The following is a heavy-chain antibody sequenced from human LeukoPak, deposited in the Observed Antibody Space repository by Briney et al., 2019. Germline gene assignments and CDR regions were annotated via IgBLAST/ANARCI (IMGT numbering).Heavy chain of an antibody. V-gene: IGHV4-39*01. J-gene: IGHJ4*02. Sequence: SETLSLTCTVSGGSISSSSYYWGWIRQPPGKGLEWIGSIYYSGSTYYNPSLKSRVTISVDTSKNQFSLKLSSVTAADTAVYYCARRYGGYEWAFDYWGQGTLVTVSS. D-gene: IGHD5-12*01. CDR3: ARRYGGYEWAFDY. CDR1: GGSISSSSYY. CDR2: IYYSGST.